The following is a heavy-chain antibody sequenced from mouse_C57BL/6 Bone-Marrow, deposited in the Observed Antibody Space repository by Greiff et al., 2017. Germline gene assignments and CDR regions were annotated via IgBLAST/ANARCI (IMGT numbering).Heavy chain of an antibody. CDR2: IYPGDGDT. CDR1: GYAFSSSW. Sequence: QVQLQQSGPELVKPGASVKISCKASGYAFSSSWMHWVKQRPGKGLEWIGRIYPGDGDTNYNGTFKGKATLTADKSSSTAYMQLSSLTSEDSAVYFCARRLRRCWYFRVWGTGATVTVCS. V-gene: IGHV1-82*01. J-gene: IGHJ1*03. D-gene: IGHD3-2*02. CDR3: ARRLRRCWYFRV.